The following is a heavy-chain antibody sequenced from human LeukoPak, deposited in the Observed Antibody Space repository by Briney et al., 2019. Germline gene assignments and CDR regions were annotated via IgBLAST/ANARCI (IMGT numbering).Heavy chain of an antibody. CDR1: GFTFSSYA. J-gene: IGHJ4*02. V-gene: IGHV3-30*14. CDR2: ISYDGSNK. Sequence: PGGSLRLSCAASGFTFSSYAMHWVRQAPGKGLEWVAVISYDGSNKYYADSVKGRFTISRDNSKNTLYLQMNSLRAEDTAVYYCARDSSRGSSWYLFDYWGQGTLVTVSS. D-gene: IGHD6-13*01. CDR3: ARDSSRGSSWYLFDY.